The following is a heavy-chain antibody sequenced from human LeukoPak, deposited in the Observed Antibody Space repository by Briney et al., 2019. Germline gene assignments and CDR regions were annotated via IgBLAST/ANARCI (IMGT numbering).Heavy chain of an antibody. D-gene: IGHD4-23*01. V-gene: IGHV4-34*01. J-gene: IGHJ4*02. CDR2: INDSGST. CDR3: ARHMLGGKRSFDS. CDR1: GGSFSGYY. Sequence: MSSETLSLTCGVYGGSFSGYYWSWIRQPPGKGLEWIGEINDSGSTNYNPSLKSRATISADTSKNQFSLNLSSVTAADTAVYYCARHMLGGKRSFDSWGQGTLVTVSS.